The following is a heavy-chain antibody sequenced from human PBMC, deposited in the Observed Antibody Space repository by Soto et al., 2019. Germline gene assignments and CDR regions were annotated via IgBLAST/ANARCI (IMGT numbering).Heavy chain of an antibody. CDR2: IDPSDSYT. CDR1: GYSFTSYW. J-gene: IGHJ6*01. V-gene: IGHV5-10-1*01. CDR3: ARQSGHSSSWYLGYYYYGMDV. D-gene: IGHD6-13*01. Sequence: PGESLKISCKGSGYSFTSYWISWVRQMPGKGLEWMGRIDPSDSYTNYSPSFQGHVTISADKSISTAYLQWSSLKASDTAMYYCARQSGHSSSWYLGYYYYGMDVRGQGTTVNVSS.